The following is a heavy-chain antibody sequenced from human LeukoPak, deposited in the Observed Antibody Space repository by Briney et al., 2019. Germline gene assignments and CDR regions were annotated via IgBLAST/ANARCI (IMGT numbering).Heavy chain of an antibody. CDR3: ARAYHSSGIVRDYYGMDV. V-gene: IGHV3-66*01. Sequence: GGSLRLSCAASGFTVSGNYMSWVRQAPGKGLEWVSVIYSGGSTYYADSVKGRFTISRDNSKNTLYLQMNSLRAEDTAVYYCARAYHSSGIVRDYYGMDVWGQGTTGTVSS. D-gene: IGHD3-22*01. CDR2: IYSGGST. J-gene: IGHJ6*02. CDR1: GFTVSGNY.